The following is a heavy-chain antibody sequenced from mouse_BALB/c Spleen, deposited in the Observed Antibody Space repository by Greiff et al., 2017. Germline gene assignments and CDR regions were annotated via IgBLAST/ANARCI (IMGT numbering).Heavy chain of an antibody. CDR3: ARAGGYAWFAY. CDR1: GFTFSSYG. V-gene: IGHV5-6*01. J-gene: IGHJ3*01. Sequence: EVHLVESGGDLVKPGGSLKLSCAASGFTFSSYGMSWVRQTPDKRLEWVATISDGGSYTYYPDSVKGRFTISRDNAKNNLYLQMSSLKSEDTAMYYCARAGGYAWFAYWGQGTLVTVSA. D-gene: IGHD2-2*01. CDR2: ISDGGSYT.